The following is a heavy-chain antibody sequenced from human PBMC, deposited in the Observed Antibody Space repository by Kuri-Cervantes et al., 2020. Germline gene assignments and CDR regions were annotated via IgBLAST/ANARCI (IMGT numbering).Heavy chain of an antibody. D-gene: IGHD2-2*01. V-gene: IGHV3-9*01. J-gene: IGHJ4*02. Sequence: SLKISCAASGFTFSSYTMNWVRQAPGKGLEWVSGISWNSGRIAYVDSVKGRFTISRDNAKNSLHLQMNSLRTEDTALYYCAKSYCSSTTCQAAHWGQGTLVTVSS. CDR2: ISWNSGRI. CDR1: GFTFSSYT. CDR3: AKSYCSSTTCQAAH.